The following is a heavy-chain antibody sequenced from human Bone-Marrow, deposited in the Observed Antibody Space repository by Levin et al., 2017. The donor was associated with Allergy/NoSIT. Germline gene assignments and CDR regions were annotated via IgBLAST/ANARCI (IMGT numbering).Heavy chain of an antibody. J-gene: IGHJ6*03. CDR1: GYTFTASY. V-gene: IGHV1-2*06. CDR2: INPDSGGT. Sequence: ASVKVSCKASGYTFTASYIHWVRQAPGQGLEWMGRINPDSGGTNFAEAFKGRVTLTRDTSVNTAYMELSGLRSDDTAVYYCARDYSPHFCYYADVWGKGTTVIVSS. CDR3: ARDYSPHFCYYADV. D-gene: IGHD2-15*01.